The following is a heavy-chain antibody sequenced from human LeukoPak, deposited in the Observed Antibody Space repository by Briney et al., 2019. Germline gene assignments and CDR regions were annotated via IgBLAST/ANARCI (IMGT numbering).Heavy chain of an antibody. J-gene: IGHJ4*02. CDR3: AREPTSGSCYFDY. Sequence: ASVKVSCKASRDSFTSFYVHWVRQAPGQGLEWMGIISPTGDSTIYAQKFQGRVTVTRDTSTSTVYLELRSLKSEDTAVYYCAREPTSGSCYFDYWGQGSLVTVSS. CDR1: RDSFTSFY. V-gene: IGHV1-46*01. CDR2: ISPTGDST. D-gene: IGHD1-26*01.